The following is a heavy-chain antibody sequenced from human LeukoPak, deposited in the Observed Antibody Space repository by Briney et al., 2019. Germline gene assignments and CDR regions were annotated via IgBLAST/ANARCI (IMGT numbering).Heavy chain of an antibody. CDR1: GFTFSNAW. CDR3: AKAPYGDYRVPRMDV. V-gene: IGHV3-15*01. Sequence: GGSLRLSCAASGFTFSNAWMSWVRQAPGKGLEWVGRIKSKTDGGTTDYAAPVKGRFTISRDDSKNTLYLQMNSLRAEDTAVYYCAKAPYGDYRVPRMDVWGKGTTVTVSS. CDR2: IKSKTDGGTT. J-gene: IGHJ6*03. D-gene: IGHD4-17*01.